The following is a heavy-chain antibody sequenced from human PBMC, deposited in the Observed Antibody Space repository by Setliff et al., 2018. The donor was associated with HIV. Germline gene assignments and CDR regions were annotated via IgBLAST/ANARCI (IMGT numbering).Heavy chain of an antibody. CDR1: GFSLSTSGVG. CDR2: IYWDDDK. V-gene: IGHV2-5*02. CDR3: ARRRGLAVADAFDF. Sequence: SGPTLVNPTQTLTLTCTFSGFSLSTSGVGVGWIRQPPGKALEWLALIYWDDDKRYSPSLKSRLTLTKDTSKNQVVLTMTNMDPVDTATYYCARRRGLAVADAFDFWGQGTMVTVSS. D-gene: IGHD6-19*01. J-gene: IGHJ3*01.